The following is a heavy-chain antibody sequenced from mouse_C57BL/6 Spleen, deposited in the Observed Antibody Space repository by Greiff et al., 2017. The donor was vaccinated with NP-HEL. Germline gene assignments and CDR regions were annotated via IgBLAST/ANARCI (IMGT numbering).Heavy chain of an antibody. CDR3: TRDDSSGYYYDY. D-gene: IGHD3-2*02. V-gene: IGHV5-9-1*02. CDR2: ISSGGDYI. J-gene: IGHJ2*01. CDR1: GFTFSSYA. Sequence: EVKLMESGEGLVKPGGSLKLSCAASGFTFSSYAMSWVRQTPEKRLEWVAYISSGGDYIYYVDTVKGRFTISRDNARNTLYLQMSSLKSEDTAMYYCTRDDSSGYYYDYWGQGTTLTVSS.